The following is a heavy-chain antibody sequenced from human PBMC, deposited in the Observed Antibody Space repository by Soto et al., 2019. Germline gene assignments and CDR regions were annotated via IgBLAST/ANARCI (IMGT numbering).Heavy chain of an antibody. CDR1: GYTFTSYY. CDR3: ARIWCESYYYDSSGPEEAFDI. D-gene: IGHD3-22*01. Sequence: ASVNVSCKASGYTFTSYYMHWVRQAPGQGLEWMGIINPSGGSTSYAQKFQGRVTMTRDTSKSTVYMELSSLRSEDTAVYYCARIWCESYYYDSSGPEEAFDIWGQGIM. V-gene: IGHV1-46*01. J-gene: IGHJ3*02. CDR2: INPSGGST.